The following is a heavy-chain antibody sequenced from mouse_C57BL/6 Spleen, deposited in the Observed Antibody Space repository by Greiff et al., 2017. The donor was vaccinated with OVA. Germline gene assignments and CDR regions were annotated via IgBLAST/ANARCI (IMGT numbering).Heavy chain of an antibody. CDR3: ARDYAPAGYFDY. V-gene: IGHV3-6*01. D-gene: IGHD1-1*01. J-gene: IGHJ2*01. Sequence: EVKLQESGPGLVKPSQSLSLTCSVTGYSITSGYYWNWIRQFPGNKLEWMGYISYDGSNNYNPSLKNRISITRDTSKNQFFLKLNSVTTEDTATYYCARDYAPAGYFDYWGQGTTLTVSS. CDR2: ISYDGSN. CDR1: GYSITSGYY.